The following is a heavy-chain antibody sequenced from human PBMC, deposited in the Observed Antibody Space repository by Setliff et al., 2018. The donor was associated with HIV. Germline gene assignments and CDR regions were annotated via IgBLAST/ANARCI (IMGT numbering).Heavy chain of an antibody. CDR1: GFIFSSYA. V-gene: IGHV3-30*01. J-gene: IGHJ1*01. CDR2: MSYDGNNK. D-gene: IGHD2-21*02. CDR3: ARGYCGGDCYSSD. Sequence: PGGSLRLSCAVSGFIFSSYAMHWVRQAPGKGLEWVAVMSYDGNNKYYADSVKGRFTISRDNSKNTLFLQMNSLRPEDTAVYYCARGYCGGDCYSSDWGQGTLVTVSS.